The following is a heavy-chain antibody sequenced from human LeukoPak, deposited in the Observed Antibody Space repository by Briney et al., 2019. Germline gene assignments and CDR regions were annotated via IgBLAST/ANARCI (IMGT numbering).Heavy chain of an antibody. CDR1: GGSFSGYY. V-gene: IGHV4-34*01. D-gene: IGHD6-13*01. CDR2: INHSGST. J-gene: IGHJ6*04. Sequence: SETLSLTCAVYGGSFSGYYWSWIRQPPGKGLEWIGEINHSGSTNYNPSLKSRVTISVDASKNQFSLKLSSVTAADTAVYYCARGGQRLVPFPLDVWGKGTTVTVSS. CDR3: ARGGQRLVPFPLDV.